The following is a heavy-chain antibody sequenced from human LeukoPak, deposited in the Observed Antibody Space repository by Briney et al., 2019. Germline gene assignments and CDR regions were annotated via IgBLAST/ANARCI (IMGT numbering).Heavy chain of an antibody. V-gene: IGHV3-53*01. J-gene: IGHJ4*02. D-gene: IGHD6-13*01. Sequence: GGSLRLSCAASGFTVSSNYMSWVRQAPGKGLEWVSLIYSGSSTYYADSVKGRFTISRDTSKNTLYLQMNSLRAEDTAVYYCASYSSLDSWGQGTLVTVSS. CDR2: IYSGSST. CDR1: GFTVSSNY. CDR3: ASYSSLDS.